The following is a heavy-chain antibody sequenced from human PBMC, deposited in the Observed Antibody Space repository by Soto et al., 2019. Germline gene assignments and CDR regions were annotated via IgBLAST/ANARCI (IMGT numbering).Heavy chain of an antibody. CDR3: ASVIAVAGNFDY. Sequence: GGSLRLSCAASGFTFSSYSMNWDRQAPGKGLEWVSYISSSSSTIYYADSVKGRFTISRDNAKNSLYLQMNSLRDEDTAVYYCASVIAVAGNFDYWGQGTLVTVSS. CDR1: GFTFSSYS. CDR2: ISSSSSTI. V-gene: IGHV3-48*02. J-gene: IGHJ4*02. D-gene: IGHD6-19*01.